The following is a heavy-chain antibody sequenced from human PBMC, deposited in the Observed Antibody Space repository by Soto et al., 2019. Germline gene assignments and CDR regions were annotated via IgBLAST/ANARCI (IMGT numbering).Heavy chain of an antibody. CDR2: IYYSGST. CDR1: GGSISSSSYY. D-gene: IGHD6-6*01. CDR3: ARREYSSSPIDY. V-gene: IGHV4-39*01. J-gene: IGHJ4*02. Sequence: SETLSLTCTVSGGSISSSSYYWGWIRQPPGKGLEWIGSIYYSGSTYYNPSLKSRVTISVDTSKNQFSLKLSSVTAADTAVYYCARREYSSSPIDYWGQGTLGTVSS.